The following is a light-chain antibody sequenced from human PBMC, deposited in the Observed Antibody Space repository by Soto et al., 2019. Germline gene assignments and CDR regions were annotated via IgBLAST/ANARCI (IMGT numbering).Light chain of an antibody. Sequence: QTVVTQEPSLTVSPGGTVTLTCASSTGVVTSANYPSWFQQKPGQPPRTLIYTTNSRHSWTPARFSGSLLGGKAALTLSGAQPEDEADYYCLLYYGGAHLVFGGGTKLTVL. CDR1: TGVVTSANY. CDR2: TTN. V-gene: IGLV7-43*01. CDR3: LLYYGGAHLV. J-gene: IGLJ2*01.